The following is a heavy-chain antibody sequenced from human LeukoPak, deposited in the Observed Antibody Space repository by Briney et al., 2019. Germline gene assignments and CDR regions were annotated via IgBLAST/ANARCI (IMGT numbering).Heavy chain of an antibody. J-gene: IGHJ4*02. D-gene: IGHD1-26*01. CDR1: GFTFSSYS. Sequence: GGSLRLSCAASGFTFSSYSMNWVRQAPGQGLEWVSYISSSSGTIYYADSVKGRFTISRDNAKNSLYLQMNSLRAEDTAVYYCARHIVGALDYWGQGTLVTVSS. V-gene: IGHV3-48*01. CDR2: ISSSSGTI. CDR3: ARHIVGALDY.